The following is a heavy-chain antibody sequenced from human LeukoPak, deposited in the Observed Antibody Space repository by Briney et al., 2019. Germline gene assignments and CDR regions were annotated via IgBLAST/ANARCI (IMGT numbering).Heavy chain of an antibody. Sequence: SETLSLTCAVYGGSFSGYYWSWIRQPPGKGLEWIGEINHSGSTNYNPSLKSRVTISVDTSKNQFSLKLSSVTAADTAVYYCARSMVRGARGGWFDPWGQGTLVTVSS. CDR3: ARSMVRGARGGWFDP. V-gene: IGHV4-34*01. J-gene: IGHJ5*02. CDR2: INHSGST. CDR1: GGSFSGYY. D-gene: IGHD3-10*01.